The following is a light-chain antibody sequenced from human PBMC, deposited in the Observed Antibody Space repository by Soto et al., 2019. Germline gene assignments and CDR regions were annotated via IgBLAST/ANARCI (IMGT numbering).Light chain of an antibody. J-gene: IGKJ1*01. Sequence: IHRTVSNSTLSASVGDRVTITCRASQSISRWFAWYQQKSRKAPKFLIYGASSLESGVPARFSGSGSGTDFTLTISSLQPDDFATYYCQQYNNYPWTFGQGTKVDIK. CDR1: QSISRW. CDR2: GAS. V-gene: IGKV1-5*01. CDR3: QQYNNYPWT.